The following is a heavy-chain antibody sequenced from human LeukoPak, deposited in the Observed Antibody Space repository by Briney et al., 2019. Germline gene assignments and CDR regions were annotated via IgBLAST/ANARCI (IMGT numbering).Heavy chain of an antibody. CDR2: IYYSGST. CDR1: GGSISSYY. D-gene: IGHD6-13*01. J-gene: IGHJ4*02. Sequence: SETLSLTCTVSGGSISSYYWSWIRQPPGKGLEWIGYIYYSGSTNYNPSLKSRVTISVDTSKNQFSLKLSSVTPADTAVYYCARSGVRYSSSWYLVYWGQGTLVTVSS. V-gene: IGHV4-59*01. CDR3: ARSGVRYSSSWYLVY.